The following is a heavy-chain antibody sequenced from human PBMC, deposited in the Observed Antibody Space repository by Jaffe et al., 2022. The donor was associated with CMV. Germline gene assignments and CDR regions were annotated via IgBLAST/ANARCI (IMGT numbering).Heavy chain of an antibody. V-gene: IGHV3-66*01. CDR2: IYSGGST. D-gene: IGHD3-16*02. CDR1: GFTVSSNY. J-gene: IGHJ4*02. Sequence: EVQLVESGGGLVQPGGSLRLSCAASGFTVSSNYMSWVRQAPGKGLEWVSVIYSGGSTYYADSVKGRFTISRDNSKNTLYLQMNSLRAEDTAVYYCARDRLSYDYVWGSYRSVLDYWGQGTLVTVSS. CDR3: ARDRLSYDYVWGSYRSVLDY.